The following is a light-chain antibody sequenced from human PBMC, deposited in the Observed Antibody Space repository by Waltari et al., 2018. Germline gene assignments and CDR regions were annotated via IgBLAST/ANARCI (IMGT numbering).Light chain of an antibody. CDR3: QQSSSTLT. CDR2: GAS. J-gene: IGKJ4*01. Sequence: DIQMTQSPSSLSASTGDRVTITCRASQSVGIYLNWYQQKPGKAPKLLIYGASTLHSGVPSRFSGSGSGTDFTLTITSLQPEDSATYCCQQSSSTLTFGGGTRVEI. CDR1: QSVGIY. V-gene: IGKV1-39*01.